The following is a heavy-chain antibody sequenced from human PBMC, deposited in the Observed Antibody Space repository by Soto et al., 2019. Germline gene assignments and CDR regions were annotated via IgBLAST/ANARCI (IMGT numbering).Heavy chain of an antibody. V-gene: IGHV3-48*04. CDR1: GFTFSSYS. CDR2: IFVSSTTI. CDR3: ARDRDWAFDY. J-gene: IGHJ4*02. Sequence: HPGGSLRLSCVASGFTFSSYSMVWVRQAPGKGLEWISYIFVSSTTIYYADSVKGRFTVSRDNAQNSLFLLMNSLRVEDTAVYYCARDRDWAFDYWGRGTLVTFS. D-gene: IGHD3-9*01.